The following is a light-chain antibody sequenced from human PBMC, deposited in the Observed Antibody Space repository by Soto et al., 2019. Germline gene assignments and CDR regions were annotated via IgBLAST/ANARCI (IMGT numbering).Light chain of an antibody. CDR3: SSYTSRSTLYV. Sequence: QSALTQPASVSGSPGQSITVSCTGTSSDIGGYNYVSWYQQHPDKAPKLMVYEVTNRPSGVSDRFSGSKSGNTASLTISGLQAEDEGYYYCSSYTSRSTLYVFGTGTKLTVL. V-gene: IGLV2-14*01. J-gene: IGLJ1*01. CDR2: EVT. CDR1: SSDIGGYNY.